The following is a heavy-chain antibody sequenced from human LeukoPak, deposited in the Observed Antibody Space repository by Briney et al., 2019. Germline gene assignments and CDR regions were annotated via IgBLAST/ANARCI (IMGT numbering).Heavy chain of an antibody. Sequence: GGSLRLSCAAPGFTFSSYGMHWVRQAPGKGLEWVAVISYDGSKKYYADSVKGRFTISRDNSKNTLYLQMNSLRAEDTAVYYCAKDQWELRGFFDYWGQGTLVTVSS. D-gene: IGHD1-26*01. CDR2: ISYDGSKK. J-gene: IGHJ4*02. CDR3: AKDQWELRGFFDY. CDR1: GFTFSSYG. V-gene: IGHV3-30*18.